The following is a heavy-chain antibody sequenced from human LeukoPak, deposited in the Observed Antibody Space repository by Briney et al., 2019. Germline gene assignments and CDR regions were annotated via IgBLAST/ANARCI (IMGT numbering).Heavy chain of an antibody. CDR1: GYTFTGYY. D-gene: IGHD6-13*01. Sequence: ASVKVSCKASGYTFTGYYMHWVRQAPGQGLEWMGWINPNSGGTNYAQKFQGRVTMTRDTSISTAYMELSRLRSDDMAVYYCARDPGGARAAEKDYWGQGTLVTVSS. V-gene: IGHV1-2*02. J-gene: IGHJ4*02. CDR3: ARDPGGARAAEKDY. CDR2: INPNSGGT.